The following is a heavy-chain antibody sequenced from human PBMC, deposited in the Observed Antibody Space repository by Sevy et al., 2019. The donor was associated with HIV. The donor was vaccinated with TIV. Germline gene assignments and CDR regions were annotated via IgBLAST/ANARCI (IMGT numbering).Heavy chain of an antibody. J-gene: IGHJ5*02. CDR1: GLTFSSYS. CDR3: ARERTYDFWSGPPNWFDP. CDR2: ISSSSSTI. V-gene: IGHV3-48*02. D-gene: IGHD3-3*01. Sequence: GGSLRLSCAASGLTFSSYSMNWLRQAPGKGLEWVSYISSSSSTIYYADSVKGRFTISRDNAKNSLYLQMNSLRDEDTAVYYCARERTYDFWSGPPNWFDPWGQRTLVTVSS.